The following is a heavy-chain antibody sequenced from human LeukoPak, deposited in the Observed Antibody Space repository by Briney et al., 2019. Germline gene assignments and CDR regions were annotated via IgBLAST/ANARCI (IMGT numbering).Heavy chain of an antibody. J-gene: IGHJ4*02. Sequence: PGRSLRLSCAASGFTFDDYAMHWVRQAPGKGLEWVSGISWNSGSIGYADSVKGRFTISRDNAKNSLYLQMNSLRAEDTALYYCAKGGNGYISYYFDYWGQGTLVTVSS. D-gene: IGHD5-24*01. CDR1: GFTFDDYA. V-gene: IGHV3-9*01. CDR3: AKGGNGYISYYFDY. CDR2: ISWNSGSI.